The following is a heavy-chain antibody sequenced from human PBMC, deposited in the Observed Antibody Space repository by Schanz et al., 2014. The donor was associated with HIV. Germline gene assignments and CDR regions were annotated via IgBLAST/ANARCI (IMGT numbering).Heavy chain of an antibody. CDR2: TWYDGSNK. CDR1: GFTFNNYG. V-gene: IGHV3-33*08. J-gene: IGHJ3*02. CDR3: ARDVAGCSGTSCYSDAFDI. D-gene: IGHD2-2*01. Sequence: VQLVESGGGLVKRGGSLRLSCAASGFTFNNYGVNWVRQAPGKGLEWVAVTWYDGSNKYYADSVKGRFTISRDNSKNTLFLQMNSLRAEDTAVYFCARDVAGCSGTSCYSDAFDIWGQGTLVTVSS.